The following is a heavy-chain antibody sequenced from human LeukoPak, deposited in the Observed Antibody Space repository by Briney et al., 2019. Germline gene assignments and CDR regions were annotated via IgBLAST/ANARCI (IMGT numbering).Heavy chain of an antibody. Sequence: SETLSLTCAVYGGSFSAYYWSWIRQPPGKGLEWIGEINHSGSTNYNPSLKSRVTISVDTSKNQVSLKLTSVTAADTAVYHCARLRNKYDTSGYYPFDYWGQGTLVTVSS. J-gene: IGHJ4*02. CDR3: ARLRNKYDTSGYYPFDY. V-gene: IGHV4-34*01. D-gene: IGHD3-22*01. CDR2: INHSGST. CDR1: GGSFSAYY.